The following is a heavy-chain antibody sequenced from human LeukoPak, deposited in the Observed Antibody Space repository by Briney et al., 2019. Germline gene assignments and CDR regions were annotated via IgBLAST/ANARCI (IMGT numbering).Heavy chain of an antibody. CDR1: GFTFSNYA. V-gene: IGHV3-30*04. Sequence: PGGSLRLSCAASGFTFSNYALHWVRQAPGNGLEWVAVISYDGSDKYYADSVKGRFTISRDNSKNTLYLQMNSLRAEDTAVYYCARSVGSGRFDYWGQGTLVTVSS. CDR3: ARSVGSGRFDY. CDR2: ISYDGSDK. J-gene: IGHJ4*02. D-gene: IGHD6-19*01.